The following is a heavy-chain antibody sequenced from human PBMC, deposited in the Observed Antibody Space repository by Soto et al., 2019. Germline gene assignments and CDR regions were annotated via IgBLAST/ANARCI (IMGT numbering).Heavy chain of an antibody. V-gene: IGHV4-39*01. CDR3: ARHEYGDYHAAFDY. CDR1: CVSISSSSYY. Sequence: SETLSVTCTVSCVSISSSSYYWVWIRQPPGKELECIGSIYYSGSPYYNPSLKSRVTISVATSKNQFSLKLSSVTAADTAVYYCARHEYGDYHAAFDYWGQGTLVTVSS. CDR2: IYYSGSP. D-gene: IGHD4-17*01. J-gene: IGHJ4*02.